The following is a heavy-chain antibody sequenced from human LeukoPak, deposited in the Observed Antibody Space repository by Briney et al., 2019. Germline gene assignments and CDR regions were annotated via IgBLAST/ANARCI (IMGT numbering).Heavy chain of an antibody. Sequence: GGSLRLSCAASGFTFSSDSMNWVRQGPGKGLEWVSFISGSSGVIYYADSVKGRFTISRDNAKNSLYLQMNSLRSEDTAVYYCARGGITMVRGVIANGGNWLNPWGQGTLVTVSS. J-gene: IGHJ5*02. V-gene: IGHV3-48*01. CDR2: ISGSSGVI. D-gene: IGHD3-10*01. CDR3: ARGGITMVRGVIANGGNWLNP. CDR1: GFTFSSDS.